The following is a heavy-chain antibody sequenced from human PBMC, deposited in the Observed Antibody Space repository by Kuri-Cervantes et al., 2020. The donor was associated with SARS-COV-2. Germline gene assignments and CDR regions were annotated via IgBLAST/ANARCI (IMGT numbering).Heavy chain of an antibody. D-gene: IGHD7-27*01. Sequence: ASVKVSCKASGYIFTGYYMQWVRQAPGQGLEWVGWINPYSGDTNYAQKFQGRVTMTRDTSISTAYMELSRLRSDDTAVYYCARAIHRFLTGDFWYFDLWGRGTLVTVSS. V-gene: IGHV1-2*02. CDR3: ARAIHRFLTGDFWYFDL. J-gene: IGHJ2*01. CDR1: GYIFTGYY. CDR2: INPYSGDT.